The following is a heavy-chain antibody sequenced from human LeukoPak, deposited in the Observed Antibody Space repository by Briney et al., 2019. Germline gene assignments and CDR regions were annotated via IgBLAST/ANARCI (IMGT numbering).Heavy chain of an antibody. D-gene: IGHD1-7*01. Sequence: SQTLSLTCTVSGGSISSGSYYWSWLRQPAGKGLEWFGRISTSGSTNYNPSLKSRVTISVDTSKNQFPLKLSSVTAADTAVYYCAIEVGWNYLKGRDVGGQGTTVTVSS. J-gene: IGHJ6*02. CDR3: AIEVGWNYLKGRDV. CDR1: GGSISSGSYY. CDR2: ISTSGST. V-gene: IGHV4-61*02.